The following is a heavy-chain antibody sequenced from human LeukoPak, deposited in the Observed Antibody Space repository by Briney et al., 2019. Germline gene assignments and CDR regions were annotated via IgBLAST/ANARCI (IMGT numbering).Heavy chain of an antibody. CDR2: ISTYNGNT. Sequence: GASVKVSCKASACTFSSYNINWVRQAPGQGLEWMGWISTYNGNTNYAQKLQGRVTMTIDTSTTTAYMELRRLRSDDTAVYYCATIVTAIPYWGQGTLVTVSS. V-gene: IGHV1-18*04. CDR3: ATIVTAIPY. J-gene: IGHJ4*02. D-gene: IGHD5-12*01. CDR1: ACTFSSYN.